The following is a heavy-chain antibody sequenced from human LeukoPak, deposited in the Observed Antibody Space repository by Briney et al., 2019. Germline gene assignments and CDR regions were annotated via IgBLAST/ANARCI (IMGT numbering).Heavy chain of an antibody. V-gene: IGHV3-23*01. Sequence: PGGSLRLSCATSGFTFSNAWMNWVRQAPGKGLEWVSVISGSGGTTYYADSVKGRFTISRDSSKNTLYLQMNSLRAEDTAVYYCAKVSGGGLYYDGMDVWGQGTTVTVSS. CDR3: AKVSGGGLYYDGMDV. CDR2: ISGSGGTT. J-gene: IGHJ6*02. D-gene: IGHD1-14*01. CDR1: GFTFSNAW.